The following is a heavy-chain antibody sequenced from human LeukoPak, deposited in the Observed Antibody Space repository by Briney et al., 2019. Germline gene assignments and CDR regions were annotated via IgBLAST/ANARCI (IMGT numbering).Heavy chain of an antibody. Sequence: GGSLRLSCAASGFTFINAWMNWVRQAPGKGLEWVGRIKSKTDGGTTDYAAPVKGRFTISRDDSKNTLYLQMNSLKTEDTAVYYCTRPKAVAGNFDYWGQGTLVTVSS. D-gene: IGHD6-19*01. J-gene: IGHJ4*02. CDR3: TRPKAVAGNFDY. V-gene: IGHV3-15*01. CDR1: GFTFINAW. CDR2: IKSKTDGGTT.